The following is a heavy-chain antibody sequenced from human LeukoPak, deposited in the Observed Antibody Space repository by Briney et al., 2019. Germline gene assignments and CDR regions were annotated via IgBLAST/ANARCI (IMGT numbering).Heavy chain of an antibody. J-gene: IGHJ3*02. Sequence: GASVKVSCKASGYTFTSYDINWVRQAPGQGLEWMGWMNPNSGNTGYAQKFQGRVTMTRNTSISTAYMELSSLRSEDTAVYYCASSVPDCSGGSCYPHDAFDIWGQGTMVTVSS. V-gene: IGHV1-8*01. CDR3: ASSVPDCSGGSCYPHDAFDI. CDR1: GYTFTSYD. CDR2: MNPNSGNT. D-gene: IGHD2-15*01.